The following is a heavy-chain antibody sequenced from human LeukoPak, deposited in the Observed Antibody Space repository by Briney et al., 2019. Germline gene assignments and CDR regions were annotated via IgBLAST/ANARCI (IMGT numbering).Heavy chain of an antibody. Sequence: SVTVSCKASGGTFISYAISWVRQAPGQGLEWMGRIIPILGIANYAQKFQGRVTITADKSTSTAYMELSSLRSEDTAVYYCARGLEWLRFGFDPWGQGTLVTVSS. CDR1: GGTFISYA. V-gene: IGHV1-69*04. CDR2: IIPILGIA. CDR3: ARGLEWLRFGFDP. J-gene: IGHJ5*02. D-gene: IGHD5-12*01.